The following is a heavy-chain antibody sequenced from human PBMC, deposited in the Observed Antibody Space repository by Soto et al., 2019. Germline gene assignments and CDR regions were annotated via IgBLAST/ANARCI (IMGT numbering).Heavy chain of an antibody. V-gene: IGHV4-59*01. J-gene: IGHJ3*01. Sequence: SETLSLTCTVSGGSISSYYWSWIRQPPGKGLEWIGYFYYGGSTNYNPSLKSRVTISIDTSKNQFSLNLFSVTAADTAVYYCAGGFSSVVFDVWGKGKMVTVPS. CDR2: FYYGGST. CDR3: AGGFSSVVFDV. D-gene: IGHD6-19*01. CDR1: GGSISSYY.